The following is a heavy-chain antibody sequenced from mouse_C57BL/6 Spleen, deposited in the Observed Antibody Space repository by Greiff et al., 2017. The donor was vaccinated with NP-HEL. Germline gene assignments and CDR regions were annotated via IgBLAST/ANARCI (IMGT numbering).Heavy chain of an antibody. CDR2: IYPGDGDT. Sequence: VQLQQSGPELVKPGASVKISCKASGYAFSSSWMNWVKQRPGKGLEWIGRIYPGDGDTNYNGKFKGKAILTADKSSSTANMQLSSLTSEDSAVYFCARDYYGSSYSAYWGQGTLVTVSA. CDR3: ARDYYGSSYSAY. V-gene: IGHV1-82*01. J-gene: IGHJ3*01. D-gene: IGHD1-1*01. CDR1: GYAFSSSW.